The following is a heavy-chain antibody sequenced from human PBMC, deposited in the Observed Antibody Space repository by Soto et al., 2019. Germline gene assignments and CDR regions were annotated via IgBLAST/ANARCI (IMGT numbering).Heavy chain of an antibody. CDR3: ARESRYYDILTGYFNWYFDL. J-gene: IGHJ2*01. D-gene: IGHD3-9*01. CDR2: ISGSGGST. CDR1: GFTFDDYG. V-gene: IGHV3-23*01. Sequence: GGSLRLSCAASGFTFDDYGMSWVRQAPGKGLEWVSLISGSGGSTSYADSVKGRFTVSRDNSKNTLYLQMNSLRAEDTAVYYCARESRYYDILTGYFNWYFDLWGRGTLVTVSS.